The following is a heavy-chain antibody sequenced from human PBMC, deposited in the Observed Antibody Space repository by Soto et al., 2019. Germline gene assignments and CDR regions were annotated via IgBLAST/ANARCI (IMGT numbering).Heavy chain of an antibody. D-gene: IGHD6-6*01. J-gene: IGHJ6*02. V-gene: IGHV3-48*02. CDR1: GFTFSSYS. CDR2: ISSSSSTI. Sequence: EVQLVESGGGLVQPGGSLRLSCAASGFTFSSYSMNWVRQAPGKGLEWVSYISSSSSTIYYADSVKGRFTISRDNAKNSLYLQMNSLRDEDTAVYYCARPKYSSSSYGMDVWGQGTTVTVSS. CDR3: ARPKYSSSSYGMDV.